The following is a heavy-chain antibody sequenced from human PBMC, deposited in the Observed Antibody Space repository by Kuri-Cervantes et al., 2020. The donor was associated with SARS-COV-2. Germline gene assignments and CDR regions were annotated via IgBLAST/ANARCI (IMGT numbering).Heavy chain of an antibody. CDR3: ARDRSRLMDV. CDR2: ISSSSSYI. CDR1: GFTFSSYA. Sequence: GESLKISCAASGFTFSSYAMSWVRQAPGKGLEWVSSISSSSSYIYYADSVKGRFTISRDNAKNSLYLQMNSLRAEDTAVYYCARDRSRLMDVWGKGTTVTVSS. J-gene: IGHJ6*04. D-gene: IGHD6-25*01. V-gene: IGHV3-21*01.